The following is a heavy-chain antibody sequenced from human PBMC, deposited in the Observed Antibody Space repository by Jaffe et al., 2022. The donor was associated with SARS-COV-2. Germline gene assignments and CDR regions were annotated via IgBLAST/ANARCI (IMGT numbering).Heavy chain of an antibody. V-gene: IGHV3-23*01. Sequence: EVQLLESGGGLVQPGGSLRLSCAASGFTFSSYAMSWVRQAPGKGLEWVSAISGSGGSTYYADSVKGRFTISRDNSKNTLYLQMNSLRAEDTAVYYCAKDRVPSEWELFLTFYDYWGQGTLVTVSS. CDR2: ISGSGGST. J-gene: IGHJ4*02. D-gene: IGHD1-26*01. CDR3: AKDRVPSEWELFLTFYDY. CDR1: GFTFSSYA.